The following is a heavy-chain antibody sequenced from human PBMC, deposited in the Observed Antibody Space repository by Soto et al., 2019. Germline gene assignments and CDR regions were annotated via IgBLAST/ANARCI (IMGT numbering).Heavy chain of an antibody. Sequence: ASVKVSCKASGYTFTGYYMHWVRQAPGQGLEWMGWINPNSGGTNYAQKFQGRVTMTRDTSISTAYLELSRLRSDDTAVYSCARSSGGCGWYDYWGQGTLVTVSS. V-gene: IGHV1-2*02. J-gene: IGHJ4*02. CDR1: GYTFTGYY. CDR2: INPNSGGT. D-gene: IGHD6-19*01. CDR3: ARSSGGCGWYDY.